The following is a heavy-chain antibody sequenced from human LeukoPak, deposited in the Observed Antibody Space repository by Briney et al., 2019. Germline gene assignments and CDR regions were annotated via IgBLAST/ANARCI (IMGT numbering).Heavy chain of an antibody. V-gene: IGHV4-59*08. D-gene: IGHD2-2*01. CDR3: ARNAGTKDYYYGMDV. CDR2: FFYSGST. Sequence: PSETLSLTCTVSGASINKYYWNWVRQPPGKGLEWIGYFFYSGSTRYNLSLKSRVTISGDMSNNQFSLRLTSLTAADTAVYYCARNAGTKDYYYGMDVWGQGTTVIVSS. J-gene: IGHJ6*02. CDR1: GASINKYY.